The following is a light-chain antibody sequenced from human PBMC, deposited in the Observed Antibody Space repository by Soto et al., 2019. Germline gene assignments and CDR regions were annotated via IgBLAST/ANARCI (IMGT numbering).Light chain of an antibody. J-gene: IGLJ1*01. CDR1: SSDLGDYNY. CDR2: DVS. CDR3: TSYTTTGTYV. Sequence: QSVLTQPASVSGSPGQSITISCTGASSDLGDYNYVSWYQQHPGKAPELMIYDVSSRPSGVSDRFSGSKSGNTASLTISGLQAEDEADYYCTSYTTTGTYVFATGTKVTVL. V-gene: IGLV2-14*03.